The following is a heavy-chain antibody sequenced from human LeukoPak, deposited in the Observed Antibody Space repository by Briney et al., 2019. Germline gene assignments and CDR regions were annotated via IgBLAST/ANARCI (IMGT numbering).Heavy chain of an antibody. D-gene: IGHD6-6*01. J-gene: IGHJ4*02. Sequence: GSVKVSCKASGYTFTSYGISWVRQAPGQGLEWMGWISAYNGNTNYAQKLQGRVTMTTDTSTSTAYMELRSLRSDDTAVYYCARPLIEYSSSSADYWGQGTLVTVSS. V-gene: IGHV1-18*01. CDR2: ISAYNGNT. CDR1: GYTFTSYG. CDR3: ARPLIEYSSSSADY.